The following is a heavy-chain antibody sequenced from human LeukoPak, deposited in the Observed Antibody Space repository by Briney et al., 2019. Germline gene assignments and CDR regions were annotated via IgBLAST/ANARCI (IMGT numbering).Heavy chain of an antibody. J-gene: IGHJ4*02. Sequence: ASVKVSCKASGGTFSSYAISWVRQAPGQGLEWMGGIIPIFGTANYAQKFQGRVTITADKSTSTAYMELSSLRSEDTAVYYCARAATDAAVTDYWGQGTLVTVSS. CDR3: ARAATDAAVTDY. D-gene: IGHD5-18*01. CDR1: GGTFSSYA. V-gene: IGHV1-69*06. CDR2: IIPIFGTA.